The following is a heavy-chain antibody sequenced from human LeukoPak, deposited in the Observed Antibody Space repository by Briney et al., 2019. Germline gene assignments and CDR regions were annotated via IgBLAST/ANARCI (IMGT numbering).Heavy chain of an antibody. CDR1: GLTFSSYS. D-gene: IGHD3-3*01. V-gene: IGHV3-48*01. J-gene: IGHJ4*02. CDR3: ARGPYYDFWSGYGTYFDY. CDR2: ISSSSSTI. Sequence: PGGSLRLSCAASGLTFSSYSMNWVRQAPGKGLEWVSYISSSSSTIYYADSVKGRFTISRDNAKNSLYLQMNSLRAEDTAVYYCARGPYYDFWSGYGTYFDYWGQGTLDTVSS.